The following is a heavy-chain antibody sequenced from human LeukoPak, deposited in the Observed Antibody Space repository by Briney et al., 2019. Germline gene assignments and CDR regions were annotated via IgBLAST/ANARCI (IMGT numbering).Heavy chain of an antibody. CDR2: IYYSGST. D-gene: IGHD3-22*01. J-gene: IGHJ4*02. Sequence: SETLSLTCTVSGGSISSHYWSWIRQPPGKGLEWIGYIYYSGSTNYNPSLKSRVTISVDTSKNQFSLKLSSVTAADTAVYYCARGFDYDSSGRFDYRGQGTLVTVSS. CDR3: ARGFDYDSSGRFDY. CDR1: GGSISSHY. V-gene: IGHV4-59*11.